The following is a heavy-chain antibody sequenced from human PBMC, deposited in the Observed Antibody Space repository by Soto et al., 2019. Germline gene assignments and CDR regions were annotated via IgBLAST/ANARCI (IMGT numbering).Heavy chain of an antibody. V-gene: IGHV4-59*01. Sequence: LSLTCTVSGGSIGSYHWSWVRQPPGKGLEWIASVYYTGTTNYNPSLGSRVTISIDAPENQISLKLTSVTAADTAFYYCARDTVLTGMFDLWGQGTLGTVSS. CDR2: VYYTGTT. J-gene: IGHJ5*02. D-gene: IGHD4-17*01. CDR3: ARDTVLTGMFDL. CDR1: GGSIGSYH.